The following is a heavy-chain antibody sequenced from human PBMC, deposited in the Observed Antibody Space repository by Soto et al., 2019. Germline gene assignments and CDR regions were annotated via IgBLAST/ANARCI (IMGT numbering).Heavy chain of an antibody. V-gene: IGHV1-3*01. CDR1: GYTFTSYA. CDR2: INAGNGNT. J-gene: IGHJ2*01. D-gene: IGHD1-26*01. CDR3: ARGGSLYWYFDL. Sequence: QVQLVQSGAEVKKPGASVKASCKASGYTFTSYAMHWVRQAPGQTLEWMGRINAGNGNTKYSQKFQGRVTITRDTSASTAYMELSSLRSEDTAVYYCARGGSLYWYFDLWGRDTLVTVSS.